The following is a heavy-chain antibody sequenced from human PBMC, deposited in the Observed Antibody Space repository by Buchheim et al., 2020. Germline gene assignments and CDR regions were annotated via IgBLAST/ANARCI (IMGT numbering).Heavy chain of an antibody. D-gene: IGHD5-12*01. V-gene: IGHV4-31*03. J-gene: IGHJ4*02. CDR3: ARRSSSGYDYFDY. CDR1: GGSFSSGDSY. Sequence: QVQLQESGPGLVKPSQTLSLTCTVSGGSFSSGDSYYSWIRQHPGTGLEWIASIFYTGSTYYNPSLKSRLTISLDTSKTQLSLNLASVTAADTAVYYCARRSSSGYDYFDYWGQGTL. CDR2: IFYTGST.